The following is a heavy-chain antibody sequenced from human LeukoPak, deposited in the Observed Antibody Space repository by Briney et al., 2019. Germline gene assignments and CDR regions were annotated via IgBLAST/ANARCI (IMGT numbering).Heavy chain of an antibody. Sequence: ASVKVSCKASGYTFTSYGISWVRQAPGQGLEWMGWINPNSGGTNYAQKFQGRVTMTRDTSISTAYMELSRLRSDDTAVYYCARGYSSGWDFDYWGQGTLVTVSS. CDR3: ARGYSSGWDFDY. D-gene: IGHD6-19*01. J-gene: IGHJ4*02. CDR2: INPNSGGT. V-gene: IGHV1-2*02. CDR1: GYTFTSYG.